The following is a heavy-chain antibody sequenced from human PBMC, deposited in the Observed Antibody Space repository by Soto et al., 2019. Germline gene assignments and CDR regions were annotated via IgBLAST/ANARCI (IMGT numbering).Heavy chain of an antibody. Sequence: QVQLVESGGGVVQPGRSLRLSCAASGFTFSSYGMHWVRQAPGKGLEWVAVISYDGSNKYYADSVKGRFTISRDNSKNTLYLQMNSLRAEDTAVYYCAKDGPPDGVRGVGQHWGQGTLVTVSS. CDR1: GFTFSSYG. V-gene: IGHV3-30*18. D-gene: IGHD3-10*02. CDR2: ISYDGSNK. CDR3: AKDGPPDGVRGVGQH. J-gene: IGHJ1*01.